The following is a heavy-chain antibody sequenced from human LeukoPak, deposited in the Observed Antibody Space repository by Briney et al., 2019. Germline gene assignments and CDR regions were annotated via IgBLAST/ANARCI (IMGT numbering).Heavy chain of an antibody. CDR2: INTDGSSI. CDR3: ARDPYEERQYCCGTSCDC. D-gene: IGHD2-2*01. CDR1: GVTLNSYW. V-gene: IGHV3-74*01. Sequence: GGSLRLSCAASGVTLNSYWMHWVSQAPGKGLVLVSRINTDGSSISYADSVKGRFTISRDNAKNTLYLQMNSLRAEDTAVYYCARDPYEERQYCCGTSCDCWGRGTLVTVSS. J-gene: IGHJ4*02.